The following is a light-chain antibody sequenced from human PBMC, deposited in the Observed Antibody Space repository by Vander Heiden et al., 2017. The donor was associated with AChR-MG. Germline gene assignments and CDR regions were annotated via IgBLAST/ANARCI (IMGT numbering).Light chain of an antibody. CDR1: QSISSW. V-gene: IGKV1-5*03. CDR2: KAS. J-gene: IGKJ1*01. CDR3: QQYNSYSRT. Sequence: DIQMPQSPSTLFASVGDRVTSTCRASQSISSWLAWYQQKPGKAPKLLIYKASSLESGVPSRFSGSGSGTEFTLTISSLQPDDFATYYCQQYNSYSRTFGQGTKVEIK.